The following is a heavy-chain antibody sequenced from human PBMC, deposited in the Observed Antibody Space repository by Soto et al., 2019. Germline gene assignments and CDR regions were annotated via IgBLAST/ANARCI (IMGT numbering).Heavy chain of an antibody. CDR2: IIPILGIA. Sequence: QVQLVQSGAEVKKPGSSVKVSCKASGGTFSSYTISWVRQAPGQGLEWMGRIIPILGIANYAQKFQGRVTITADKSTSTACMELSSLRSEDTAVYYCARDGEDSSDLGDHWGRGTLFTVSS. CDR1: GGTFSSYT. CDR3: ARDGEDSSDLGDH. D-gene: IGHD3-22*01. J-gene: IGHJ4*02. V-gene: IGHV1-69*08.